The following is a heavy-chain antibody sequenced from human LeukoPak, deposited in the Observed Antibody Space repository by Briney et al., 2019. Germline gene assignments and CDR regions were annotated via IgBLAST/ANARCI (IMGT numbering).Heavy chain of an antibody. CDR3: ARARITIFGVVIGYFDY. CDR1: GGSISSYY. J-gene: IGHJ4*02. Sequence: SETLSLTCTVSGGSISSYYWSWIRQPPGKGLEWIGSIYHSGSTYYNPSFKSRVTISVDTSKNQFSLKLSSVTAADTAVYYCARARITIFGVVIGYFDYWGQGTLVTVSS. D-gene: IGHD3-3*01. CDR2: IYHSGST. V-gene: IGHV4-59*08.